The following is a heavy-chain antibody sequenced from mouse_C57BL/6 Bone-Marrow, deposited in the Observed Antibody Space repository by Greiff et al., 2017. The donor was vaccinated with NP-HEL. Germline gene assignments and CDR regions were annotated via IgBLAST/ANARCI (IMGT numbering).Heavy chain of an antibody. CDR2: ISNGGGST. Sequence: EVKLVESGGGLVQPGGSLKLSCAASGFTFSDYYMYWVRQTPEKRLEWVAYISNGGGSTYYPDTVKGRFTISRDNAKNTLYLQMSRLKSEDTAMYYCARREMTGTRAMDYWGQGTSVTVSS. D-gene: IGHD4-1*01. V-gene: IGHV5-12*01. CDR1: GFTFSDYY. CDR3: ARREMTGTRAMDY. J-gene: IGHJ4*01.